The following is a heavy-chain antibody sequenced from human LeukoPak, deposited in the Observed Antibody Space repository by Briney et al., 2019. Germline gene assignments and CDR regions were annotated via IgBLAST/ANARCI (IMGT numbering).Heavy chain of an antibody. CDR3: AREGSGSWAWYFDY. D-gene: IGHD1-26*01. CDR1: GYSISSSNW. J-gene: IGHJ4*02. Sequence: SETLSLTCAVSGYSISSSNWWGWIRQPPGKGLEWIGYIYYSGSTNYNPSLKSRVTISVDTSKNQFSLKLSSVTAADTAVYYCAREGSGSWAWYFDYWGQGTLVTVSS. CDR2: IYYSGST. V-gene: IGHV4-28*03.